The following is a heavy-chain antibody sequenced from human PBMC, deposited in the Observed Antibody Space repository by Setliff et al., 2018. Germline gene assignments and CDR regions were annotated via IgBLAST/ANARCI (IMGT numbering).Heavy chain of an antibody. D-gene: IGHD2-2*01. Sequence: SETLSLTCSVYGESFSNNYWSWIRQPPGKGLEWIGESNHSGSTSYHPSLKSRLTMSVDTSKNQFSLSLKSVTAADTAVYYCVRELDCPTIPSCYGGQAEFDSWGQGTLVTVSS. CDR2: SNHSGST. V-gene: IGHV4-34*01. CDR3: VRELDCPTIPSCYGGQAEFDS. CDR1: GESFSNNY. J-gene: IGHJ4*02.